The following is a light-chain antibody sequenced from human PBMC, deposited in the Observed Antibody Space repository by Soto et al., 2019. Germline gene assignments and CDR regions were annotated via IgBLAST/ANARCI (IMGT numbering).Light chain of an antibody. J-gene: IGLJ3*02. V-gene: IGLV4-69*01. CDR2: LNSDGSH. CDR1: SGHNSYA. Sequence: QLVLTQPPSASASLGASVKLSCTLSSGHNSYAIAWHQQQPEKGPRYLMKLNSDGSHSKGDGIPDRFSGSSSAAERYLTISSLQSEDEADYYCQTWSTDIRVFGAGTKVTVL. CDR3: QTWSTDIRV.